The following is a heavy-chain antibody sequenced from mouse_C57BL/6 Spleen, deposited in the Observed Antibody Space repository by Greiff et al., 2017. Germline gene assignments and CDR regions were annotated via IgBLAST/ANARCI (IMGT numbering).Heavy chain of an antibody. CDR1: GYSITSGYD. J-gene: IGHJ2*01. V-gene: IGHV3-1*01. CDR3: ARGTDYFDY. Sequence: DVKLQESGPGMVKPSQSLSLTCTVTGYSITSGYDWHWIRHFPGNKLEWMGYISYSGSTNYNPSLKSRISITHATSKNHFFLKLNSVTTEDTATYYCARGTDYFDYWGQGTTLTVSS. CDR2: ISYSGST.